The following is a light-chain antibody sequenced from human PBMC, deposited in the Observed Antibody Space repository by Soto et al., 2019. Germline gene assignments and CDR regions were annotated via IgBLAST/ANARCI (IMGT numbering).Light chain of an antibody. Sequence: QSALTQPASVSGSPGQSITISCTGTSSDVGSNIYVSWYQQHPGKAPKVMIYDVSNRPSGVSNRFSGSKSGNTASLTISGLQAEDEADYYCASYTSASMLFGGGTKL. CDR2: DVS. CDR1: SSDVGSNIY. J-gene: IGLJ2*01. V-gene: IGLV2-14*01. CDR3: ASYTSASML.